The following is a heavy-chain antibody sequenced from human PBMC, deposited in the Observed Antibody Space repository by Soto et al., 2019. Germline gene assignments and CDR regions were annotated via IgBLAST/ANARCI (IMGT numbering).Heavy chain of an antibody. CDR2: ISYDGNNK. CDR1: GFTFSSYG. Sequence: GGSLRLSCAASGFTFSSYGMHWVRQAPGKGLEWVAVISYDGNNKYYADSVKGRFTISRDNSKNTLYLQMNSLRDEDMAVYYCAKVLISVVPTGNFFIDYWGQGALVTGSS. V-gene: IGHV3-30*18. CDR3: AKVLISVVPTGNFFIDY. J-gene: IGHJ4*02. D-gene: IGHD6-19*01.